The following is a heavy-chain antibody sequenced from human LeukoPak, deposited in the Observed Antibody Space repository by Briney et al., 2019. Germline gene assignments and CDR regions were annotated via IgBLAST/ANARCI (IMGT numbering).Heavy chain of an antibody. CDR2: ISGSGDNT. CDR3: AKGSYYDSSGSFYFDY. CDR1: GFTFSSYA. J-gene: IGHJ4*02. D-gene: IGHD3-22*01. V-gene: IGHV3-23*01. Sequence: DPGGSLRLSCAASGFTFSSYAMSWVRQAPGKGLEWVSGISGSGDNTYYADSVKGRFTISRDNSKNTLYVQVNSLGTEDTAAYYCAKGSYYDSSGSFYFDYWGQGTLSPSPQ.